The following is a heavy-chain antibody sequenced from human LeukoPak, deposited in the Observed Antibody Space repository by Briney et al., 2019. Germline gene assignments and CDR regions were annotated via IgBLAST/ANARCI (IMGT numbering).Heavy chain of an antibody. J-gene: IGHJ4*02. CDR2: IIPILGTA. CDR1: GGTFSSYA. CDR3: ARGPSGSYHS. D-gene: IGHD1-26*01. Sequence: ASVKVSCKASGGTFSSYAISWVRQAPGQGLEWMGGIIPILGTANYAQKFQGRVTITADESTSTAYMELSSLRSEDTAVYYCARGPSGSYHSWGQGTLVTVSS. V-gene: IGHV1-69*13.